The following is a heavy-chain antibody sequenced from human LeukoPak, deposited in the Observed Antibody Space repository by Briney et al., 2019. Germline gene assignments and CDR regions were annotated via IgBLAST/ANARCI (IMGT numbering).Heavy chain of an antibody. J-gene: IGHJ6*03. CDR1: GFTFSSYG. CDR3: AKMGWGYGSGSYYGTNEINYYMDV. V-gene: IGHV3-30*18. D-gene: IGHD3-10*01. Sequence: PGRSLRLSCAASGFTFSSYGMHWVRQAPGKGLEWVAVISYDGSNKYYADSVKGRFTISRDNSKNTLYLQMNSLRAEDTAVYYCAKMGWGYGSGSYYGTNEINYYMDVWGKGTTVTVSS. CDR2: ISYDGSNK.